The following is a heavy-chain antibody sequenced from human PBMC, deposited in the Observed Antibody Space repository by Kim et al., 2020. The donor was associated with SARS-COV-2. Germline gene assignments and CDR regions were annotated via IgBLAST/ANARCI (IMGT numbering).Heavy chain of an antibody. CDR3: ARGITMILFQH. CDR2: T. V-gene: IGHV4-4*07. D-gene: IGHD3-22*01. Sequence: TNYHPSLKSRFTMSVDTSKNQFSLKLSSVTAADTAVYYCARGITMILFQHWGQGTLVTVSS. J-gene: IGHJ1*01.